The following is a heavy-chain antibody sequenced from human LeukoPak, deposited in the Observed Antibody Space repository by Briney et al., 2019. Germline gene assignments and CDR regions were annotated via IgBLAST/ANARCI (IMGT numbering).Heavy chain of an antibody. Sequence: GGSLRLSCAASGFTFSSYAMHWVRQAPGKGLEWVAVISYDGSNKYYADSVKGRFTISRDNSKNTLYLQMNSLRAEDTAVYYCTYAKRHWGQGTLVTVSS. CDR2: ISYDGSNK. CDR3: TYAKRH. V-gene: IGHV3-30*04. D-gene: IGHD4-17*01. J-gene: IGHJ4*02. CDR1: GFTFSSYA.